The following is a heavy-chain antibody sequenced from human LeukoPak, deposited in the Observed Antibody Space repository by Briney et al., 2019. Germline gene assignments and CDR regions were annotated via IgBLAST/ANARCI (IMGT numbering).Heavy chain of an antibody. CDR2: NSWRGGTI. J-gene: IGHJ4*02. CDR1: GFTFGDYA. CDR3: AKARGSTTVTTSDF. Sequence: GGSLRLSCVASGFTFGDYAMHWVRQAPGKGLEWVSGNSWRGGTIGYADSVKGRFTISRDNAKNSLYLQMNSLRVEDTAFYYCAKARGSTTVTTSDFWGQGTLVTVSS. V-gene: IGHV3-9*01. D-gene: IGHD4-17*01.